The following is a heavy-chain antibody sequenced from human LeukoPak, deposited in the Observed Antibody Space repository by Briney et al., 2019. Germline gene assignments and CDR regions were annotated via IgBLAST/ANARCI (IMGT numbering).Heavy chain of an antibody. D-gene: IGHD3-22*01. J-gene: IGHJ4*02. Sequence: PSETLSLTCTVSGGSISSGDYYWSRIRQPPGKGLEWIGYIYYSGITYYNSSLKSRVTISVDTSKSQFSLKLSSVTAADTAVYYCARVRTSSGYYYWGQGTLVTVSS. CDR1: GGSISSGDYY. CDR2: IYYSGIT. CDR3: ARVRTSSGYYY. V-gene: IGHV4-30-4*01.